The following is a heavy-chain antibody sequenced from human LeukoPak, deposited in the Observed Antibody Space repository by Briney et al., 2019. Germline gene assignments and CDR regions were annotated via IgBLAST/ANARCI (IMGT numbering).Heavy chain of an antibody. CDR2: IYSSGNT. V-gene: IGHV4-4*07. J-gene: IGHJ3*02. D-gene: IGHD3-10*01. CDR1: GVSFRTYY. Sequence: SETRSLTCTVSGVSFRTYYWTWIRKPAGKGLEWIGRIYSSGNTNYNPSLESRVTMSIDTSKNQFSLKLTSVTAADTAVYYCARERGDLRGDAFDIWGQGTMVTVSS. CDR3: ARERGDLRGDAFDI.